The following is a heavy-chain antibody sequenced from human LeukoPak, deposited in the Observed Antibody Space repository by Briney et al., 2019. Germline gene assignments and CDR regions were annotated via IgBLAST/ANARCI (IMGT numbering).Heavy chain of an antibody. CDR2: ISPSRGST. CDR1: GYTFSSYY. Sequence: ASVKVPCKASGYTFSSYYMNWVRQAPGQGLEWMGIISPSRGSTSYAQKFQGRVTMTRNTSISTAYMELSSLRSEDTAVYYCARGSRGSGKSDYWGQGTLVTVSS. J-gene: IGHJ4*02. D-gene: IGHD3-10*01. V-gene: IGHV1-46*01. CDR3: ARGSRGSGKSDY.